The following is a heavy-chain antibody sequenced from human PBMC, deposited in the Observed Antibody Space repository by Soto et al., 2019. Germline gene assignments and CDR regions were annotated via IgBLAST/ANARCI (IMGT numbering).Heavy chain of an antibody. D-gene: IGHD3-10*01. CDR3: ARDQGFVSGSPKHPYYYYYSMDV. V-gene: IGHV3-33*01. CDR2: IWYDGSNN. Sequence: QVQLVESGGGVVQPGRSLRLSCAASGFTFSSYGMHWVRQAPGKGLEWVAIIWYDGSNNYYADSVKGRFTISRDNSKNALYLQMNSLRAEDTAVYYCARDQGFVSGSPKHPYYYYYSMDVWGKGTTVTVSS. J-gene: IGHJ6*03. CDR1: GFTFSSYG.